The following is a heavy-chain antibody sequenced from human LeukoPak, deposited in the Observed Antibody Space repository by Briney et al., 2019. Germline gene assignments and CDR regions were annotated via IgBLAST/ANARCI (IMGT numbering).Heavy chain of an antibody. CDR3: ARDSYDFWSGYRSPFDY. CDR1: GFTFSSYA. Sequence: PGGSLGLSCAASGFTFSSYAIHWVRQAPGKGLEWVAVISYDGGNKYYADSVKGRFTISRDNSKNTLYLQMNTLRPEDTAVYYCARDSYDFWSGYRSPFDYWGQGTLVTVSS. CDR2: ISYDGGNK. V-gene: IGHV3-30*04. J-gene: IGHJ4*02. D-gene: IGHD3-3*01.